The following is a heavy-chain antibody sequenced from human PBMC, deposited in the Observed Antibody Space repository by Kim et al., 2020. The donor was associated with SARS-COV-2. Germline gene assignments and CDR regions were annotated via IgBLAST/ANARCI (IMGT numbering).Heavy chain of an antibody. CDR2: INRDGSKA. V-gene: IGHV3-74*01. J-gene: IGHJ4*02. CDR3: ARDFDYSGNI. Sequence: GGSLRLSCEASGFCVSSYFIHWVRQAPGKGLVWVARINRDGSKAGYADSVKGRFSVSRDNSKNTLYLQMNGLRAEDTAVYYCARDFDYSGNIWGQGTLVT. D-gene: IGHD4-4*01. CDR1: GFCVSSYF.